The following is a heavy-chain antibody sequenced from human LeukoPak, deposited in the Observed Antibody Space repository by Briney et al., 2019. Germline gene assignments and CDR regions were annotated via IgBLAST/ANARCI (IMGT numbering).Heavy chain of an antibody. J-gene: IGHJ6*03. D-gene: IGHD6-13*01. CDR3: ARPTMRYMIAAADPYYMDV. Sequence: PSETLALTCAVSGASISSSNYYWSWIRQPPGKGLEWIVEINHSGSTNYNPSLKSRVTISVDTSKNQFSLKLSSVTAADTAVYYCARPTMRYMIAAADPYYMDVWGKGTTVTISS. CDR2: INHSGST. CDR1: GASISSSNYY. V-gene: IGHV4-39*07.